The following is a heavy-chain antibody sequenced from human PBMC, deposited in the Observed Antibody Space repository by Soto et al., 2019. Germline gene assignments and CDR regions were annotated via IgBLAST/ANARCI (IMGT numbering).Heavy chain of an antibody. Sequence: SETLSLTCTVSGGSISSYYWSWIRQPPGKGLEWIGYIYYSGSTNYNPSLKSRVTISVDTSKNQFSRKLSSVTAADTAMYYCARGGDLGIFLYFDYWGQGTRVTVSS. CDR3: ARGGDLGIFLYFDY. D-gene: IGHD3-3*01. CDR1: GGSISSYY. J-gene: IGHJ4*02. V-gene: IGHV4-59*12. CDR2: IYYSGST.